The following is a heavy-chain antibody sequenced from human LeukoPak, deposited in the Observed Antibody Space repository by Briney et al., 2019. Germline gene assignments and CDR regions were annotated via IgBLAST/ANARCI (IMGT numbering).Heavy chain of an antibody. Sequence: SETLSLTCTVSGGSISSYYWSWIRQPPGKGLEWIGYIYYSGSTNYNPSLKSRVTISVDTSKNQFSLKLSSVTAADTAVYYCARGDGGVVVVAATPLHFDYWGQGTLVTVSS. CDR2: IYYSGST. V-gene: IGHV4-59*01. CDR1: GGSISSYY. J-gene: IGHJ4*02. D-gene: IGHD2-15*01. CDR3: ARGDGGVVVVAATPLHFDY.